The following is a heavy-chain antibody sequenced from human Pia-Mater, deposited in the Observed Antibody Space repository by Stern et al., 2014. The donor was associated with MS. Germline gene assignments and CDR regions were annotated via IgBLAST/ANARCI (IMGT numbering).Heavy chain of an antibody. CDR2: MSFFGSNK. CDR3: MGVGDAMHV. CDR1: GFSLSNSG. V-gene: IGHV3-30*03. Sequence: VQLVESGGGVVQPGRSLTLSCAASGFSLSNSGMHWVRQAPGKGLEWVAVMSFFGSNKHHAESVKGRFSISRDLANNTLFLQMNSLRPEDTAVYYCMGVGDAMHVWGQGTTVIVSS. J-gene: IGHJ6*02.